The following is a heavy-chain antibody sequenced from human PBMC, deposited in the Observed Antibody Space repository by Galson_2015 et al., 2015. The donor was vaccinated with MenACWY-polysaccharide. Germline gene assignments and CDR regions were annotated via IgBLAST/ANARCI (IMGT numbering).Heavy chain of an antibody. D-gene: IGHD6-19*01. CDR1: GFTFNILT. CDR3: VRDGGGGNGWYWFDL. J-gene: IGHJ5*02. V-gene: IGHV3-30-3*01. CDR2: ISSDGDDK. Sequence: SLRLSCAAAGFTFNILTMHWVRQAPGKGLEWVALISSDGDDKYYADSVKGRFTISRDNHKNMVFLEMNSLRAEDTAVYYCVRDGGGGNGWYWFDLWGQGTRVTVSS.